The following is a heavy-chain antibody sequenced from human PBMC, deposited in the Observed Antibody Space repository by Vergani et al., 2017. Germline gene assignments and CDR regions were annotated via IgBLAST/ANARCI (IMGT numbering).Heavy chain of an antibody. CDR1: VFTFSSYS. Sequence: EVQLVESGGGLVKPGGSLRLSCAASVFTFSSYSMNWVRQAPGKGLEWVSSISSSSSYIYYADSVKGRFTISRDNAKNSLYLQMNSLRAEDTAVYYCARDQGVLLWFGESHDAFDIWGQGTMVTVSS. D-gene: IGHD3-10*01. V-gene: IGHV3-21*01. J-gene: IGHJ3*02. CDR2: ISSSSSYI. CDR3: ARDQGVLLWFGESHDAFDI.